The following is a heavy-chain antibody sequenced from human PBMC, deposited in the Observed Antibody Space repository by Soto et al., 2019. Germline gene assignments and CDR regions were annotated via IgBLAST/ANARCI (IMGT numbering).Heavy chain of an antibody. D-gene: IGHD2-2*01. CDR1: GFTFSSYG. V-gene: IGHV3-30*18. CDR3: AKDPERYQLQLYYFDY. J-gene: IGHJ4*02. CDR2: ISYDGSNK. Sequence: PGGSLRLSCAASGFTFSSYGMHWVRQAPGKGLEWVAVISYDGSNKYYADSVKGRFTISRDNSKNTLYLQMNSLRAEDTAVYYCAKDPERYQLQLYYFDYWGQGTLVTVSS.